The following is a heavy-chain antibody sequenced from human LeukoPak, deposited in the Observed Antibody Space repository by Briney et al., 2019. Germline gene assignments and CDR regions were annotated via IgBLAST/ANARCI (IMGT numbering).Heavy chain of an antibody. Sequence: PGGSLRLSCSASGFTFSSYAMHWVRQAPGKVLEYVSAISSNGGSTYYADSVKGRFTISRDNSKNTLYLQMSSLRAEDTAVYYCVKESYDILTGYYTRAFDYWGQGTLVTVSS. CDR1: GFTFSSYA. D-gene: IGHD3-9*01. J-gene: IGHJ4*02. CDR3: VKESYDILTGYYTRAFDY. CDR2: ISSNGGST. V-gene: IGHV3-64D*06.